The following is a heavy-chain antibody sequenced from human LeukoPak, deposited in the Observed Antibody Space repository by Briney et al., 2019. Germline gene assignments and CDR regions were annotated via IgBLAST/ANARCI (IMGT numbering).Heavy chain of an antibody. V-gene: IGHV4-30-4*02. Sequence: PSETLSLTCTVSGGSISSGDYYWSWIRQPPGKGLEWIGYIYYSGSTYYNPSLKSRVTISVDTSKNQFSLKLSSVTAADTAVYYCARAVSGNPRFDPWGQGTLVTVSS. D-gene: IGHD6-19*01. CDR2: IYYSGST. CDR1: GGSISSGDYY. CDR3: ARAVSGNPRFDP. J-gene: IGHJ5*02.